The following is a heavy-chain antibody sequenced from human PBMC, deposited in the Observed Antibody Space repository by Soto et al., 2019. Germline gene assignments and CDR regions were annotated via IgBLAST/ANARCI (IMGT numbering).Heavy chain of an antibody. V-gene: IGHV3-23*01. CDR2: ISGGGGST. CDR3: AKDMGILKEGGKVD. D-gene: IGHD2-8*01. J-gene: IGHJ4*02. CDR1: GFTFTSFA. Sequence: EVQLLESGGGLVQPGGSLRLSCAASGFTFTSFAMNWVRQAPGKGLEWVSGISGGGGSTYYADSVKGRFTISRDNSKNTLFLQMNSLRVEDTAVYYCAKDMGILKEGGKVDWGQGTLVTVSS.